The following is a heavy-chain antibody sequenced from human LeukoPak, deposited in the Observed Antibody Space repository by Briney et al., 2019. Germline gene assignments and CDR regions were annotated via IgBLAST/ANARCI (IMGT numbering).Heavy chain of an antibody. D-gene: IGHD2-2*01. Sequence: GASVKVSSKASGYTFTSYGISWVRQAPGQGLEWMGWISAYNGNTNYAQKLQGRVTMTTDTSTSTAYMELRSLRSDDTAVYYCARGDIVVVPAAIGEDAFDIWGQGTMVTVSS. CDR3: ARGDIVVVPAAIGEDAFDI. V-gene: IGHV1-18*01. CDR1: GYTFTSYG. CDR2: ISAYNGNT. J-gene: IGHJ3*02.